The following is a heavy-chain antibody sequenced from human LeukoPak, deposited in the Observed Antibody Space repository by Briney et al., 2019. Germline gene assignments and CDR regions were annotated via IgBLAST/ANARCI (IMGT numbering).Heavy chain of an antibody. V-gene: IGHV3-66*01. J-gene: IGHJ3*02. CDR2: IYSGGST. D-gene: IGHD6-13*01. Sequence: PGGSLRLSCAASGFTVSSNYMSWVRQAPGKGLEWVSVIYSGGSTYYADSVKGRFTISRDNSKNTLYLQMNSLRAEDTAVYYCAKGLIAAAYGAFDIWGQGTMVTVSS. CDR3: AKGLIAAAYGAFDI. CDR1: GFTVSSNY.